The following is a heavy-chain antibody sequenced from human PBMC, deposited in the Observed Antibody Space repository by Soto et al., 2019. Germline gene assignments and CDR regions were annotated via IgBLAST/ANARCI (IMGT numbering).Heavy chain of an antibody. J-gene: IGHJ4*02. V-gene: IGHV1-69*01. Sequence: QAQVVQSGAEVRKPGSSVKLSCKASEGTFNSYAIAWVRQAPGQGLEWMGGIIPYYNTLNYAQKFQDRVTITSDDSTNTVYIELSSMSSDDTDVYFCSSGASRWYPYFFDSWAQGTLVTVYS. CDR3: SSGASRWYPYFFDS. CDR2: IIPYYNTL. CDR1: EGTFNSYA. D-gene: IGHD6-13*01.